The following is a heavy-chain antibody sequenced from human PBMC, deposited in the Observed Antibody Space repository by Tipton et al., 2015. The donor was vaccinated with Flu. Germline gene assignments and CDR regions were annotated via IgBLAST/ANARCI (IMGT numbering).Heavy chain of an antibody. D-gene: IGHD2-15*01. CDR3: ARSSFRLVVAATLGY. J-gene: IGHJ4*02. V-gene: IGHV1-2*02. Sequence: QLVQSGAEVKKPGASVKVSCKASGYTFTGYYMHWVRQAPGQGLEWMGWINPNSGGTNYAQKFQGRVTMTRDTSISTAYMELSRLRSDDTAVYYCARSSFRLVVAATLGYWGQGTLVTVSS. CDR1: GYTFTGYY. CDR2: INPNSGGT.